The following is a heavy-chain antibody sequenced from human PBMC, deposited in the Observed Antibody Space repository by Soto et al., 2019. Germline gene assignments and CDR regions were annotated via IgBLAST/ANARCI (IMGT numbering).Heavy chain of an antibody. J-gene: IGHJ4*02. CDR1: GDSVSSNSAA. D-gene: IGHD5-18*01. Sequence: PSQTLSLTCAISGDSVSSNSAAWNWIRQSPSRGLEWLGRTYYRSRWYNDYAVSVKSRITVNPDTSKNQFSLKLSSVTAADTAVYYCARTQRGYSYGGFDYWGQGTLVTVSS. V-gene: IGHV6-1*01. CDR3: ARTQRGYSYGGFDY. CDR2: TYYRSRWYN.